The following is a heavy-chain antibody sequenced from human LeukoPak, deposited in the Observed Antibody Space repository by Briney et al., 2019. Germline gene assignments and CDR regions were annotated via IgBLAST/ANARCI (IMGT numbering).Heavy chain of an antibody. CDR2: ISVYNGNT. J-gene: IGHJ4*02. D-gene: IGHD5/OR15-5a*01. CDR1: GYTFTNYG. Sequence: ASVKVSCKASGYTFTNYGISWVRQAPGQGLEWMGRISVYNGNTLYAQQFRGRVTMTTDTSTSTAYMELRSLRSDDTAVYYCARDPALGGRMVSSLTGDFWGQGTLVTVSS. V-gene: IGHV1-18*01. CDR3: ARDPALGGRMVSSLTGDF.